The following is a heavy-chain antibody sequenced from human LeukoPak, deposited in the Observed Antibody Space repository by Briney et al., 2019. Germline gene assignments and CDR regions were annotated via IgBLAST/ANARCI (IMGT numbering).Heavy chain of an antibody. CDR3: ARVVGVVSRYYYYYMDV. CDR1: GGSFSGYY. CDR2: INHSGST. J-gene: IGHJ6*03. V-gene: IGHV4-34*01. Sequence: SETLSLTCAVYGGSFSGYYWSWIRQPPGKGLEWIGEINHSGSTNYNPSLKSRVTISVDTSKNQFSLKLSSVTAADTAVYYCARVVGVVSRYYYYYMDVWGKGTTVTVSS. D-gene: IGHD3-3*01.